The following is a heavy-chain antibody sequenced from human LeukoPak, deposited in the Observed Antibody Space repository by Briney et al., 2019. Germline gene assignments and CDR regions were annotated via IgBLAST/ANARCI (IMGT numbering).Heavy chain of an antibody. J-gene: IGHJ1*01. V-gene: IGHV3-23*01. CDR1: GFTFSTYA. Sequence: GGSLRLSCAASGFTFSTYAMTWVRQAPGKGLEWVSAISASGGSTYNADSVKGRFTISRDNSKNTLYLQMNSLRAEDTAVYYCAKPSSSSWYAEYFQHWGQGTLVTVSS. CDR3: AKPSSSSWYAEYFQH. D-gene: IGHD6-13*01. CDR2: ISASGGST.